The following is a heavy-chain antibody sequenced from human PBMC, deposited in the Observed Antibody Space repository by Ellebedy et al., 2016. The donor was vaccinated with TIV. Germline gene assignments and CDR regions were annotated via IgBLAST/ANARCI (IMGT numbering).Heavy chain of an antibody. J-gene: IGHJ5*02. CDR3: AHRRRSNMVRGPHWFDP. Sequence: SGPTLVKPTQTLTLTCTFSGFSLSTSGVGVGWIRQPPGKALEWLALIYWNDDKRYSPSLKSRLTITKDTSKNQVVLTMTNMDPVDTATYYCAHRRRSNMVRGPHWFDPWGQGTLVTVSS. CDR1: GFSLSTSGVG. D-gene: IGHD3-10*01. V-gene: IGHV2-5*01. CDR2: IYWNDDK.